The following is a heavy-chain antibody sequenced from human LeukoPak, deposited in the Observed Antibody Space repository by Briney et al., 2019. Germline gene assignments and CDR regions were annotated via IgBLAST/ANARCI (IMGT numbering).Heavy chain of an antibody. D-gene: IGHD2-15*01. CDR2: IIRDGSGT. Sequence: PGGSLRLSCAASGFTFNRFWMRWVRQAPGKGLVWVSHIIRDGSGTHYADSVKGRFTISRDNATNTLYLQMNSLRDEDTALYYCAGKDGDITGSTSGAFDIWGQGAMVTVCS. CDR3: AGKDGDITGSTSGAFDI. J-gene: IGHJ3*02. V-gene: IGHV3-74*01. CDR1: GFTFNRFW.